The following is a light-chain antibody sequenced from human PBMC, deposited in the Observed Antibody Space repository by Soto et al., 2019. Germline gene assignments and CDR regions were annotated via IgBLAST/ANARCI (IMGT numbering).Light chain of an antibody. CDR2: AVS. Sequence: DTQMTQSPSSLSASVGDRVTITCQASQDIKNYLNWYLQKPGKAPELLIYAVSYLQSGVPSRFSGSGSGTDFTLTISSLQPEDFATYFCKQSSAFPLTFGGGTKVDIK. J-gene: IGKJ4*01. CDR3: KQSSAFPLT. CDR1: QDIKNY. V-gene: IGKV1-12*01.